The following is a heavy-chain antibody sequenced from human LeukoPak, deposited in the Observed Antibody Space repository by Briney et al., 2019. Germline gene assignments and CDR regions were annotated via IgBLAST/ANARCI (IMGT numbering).Heavy chain of an antibody. V-gene: IGHV1-2*02. CDR1: GYTCTGYY. Sequence: ASVKVSCKASGYTCTGYYIHWVRQAPGHGLEWMGWINPNSGGTDYAQKFQDRVTMTRDTSISTAYMELSKLRSDDTAVYYCARGLSSSWYPYWGQGTLVTVSS. J-gene: IGHJ4*02. CDR2: INPNSGGT. D-gene: IGHD6-13*01. CDR3: ARGLSSSWYPY.